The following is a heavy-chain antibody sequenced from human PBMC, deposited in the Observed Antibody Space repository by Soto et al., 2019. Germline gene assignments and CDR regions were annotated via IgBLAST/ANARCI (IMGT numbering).Heavy chain of an antibody. CDR3: TTDQEPYYDILTGYLDYFDY. V-gene: IGHV3-15*01. Sequence: LRLSCAASGFTFSNAWMSWVRQAPGKGLEWVGRIKSKTDGGTTDYAAPVKGRFTISRDDSKNTLYLQMNSLKTEDTAVYYCTTDQEPYYDILTGYLDYFDYWGQGTLVTVSS. CDR1: GFTFSNAW. D-gene: IGHD3-9*01. CDR2: IKSKTDGGTT. J-gene: IGHJ4*02.